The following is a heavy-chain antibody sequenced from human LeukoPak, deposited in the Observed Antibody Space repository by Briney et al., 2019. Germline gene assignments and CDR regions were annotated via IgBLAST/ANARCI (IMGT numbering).Heavy chain of an antibody. V-gene: IGHV4-59*01. CDR2: IYYSGST. J-gene: IGHJ4*02. CDR1: GGSISSYY. D-gene: IGHD6-13*01. CDR3: ARTTPGIAAAGRRFDY. Sequence: SETLSLTCTVSGGSISSYYWSWIRQPPGKGLEWIGYIYYSGSTNYNPSLKSRVTISVDTSKNQFSLKLSSVTAADTAVYYCARTTPGIAAAGRRFDYWGQGTLVTVSS.